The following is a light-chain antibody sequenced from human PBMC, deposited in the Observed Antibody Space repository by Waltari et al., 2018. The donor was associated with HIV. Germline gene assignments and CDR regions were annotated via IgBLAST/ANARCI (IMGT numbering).Light chain of an antibody. J-gene: IGKJ5*01. CDR2: GVS. CDR3: QQTHSVSFS. V-gene: IGKV1-39*01. Sequence: QLTQSPSSLSASLGDEDTITCRASQHRKTFLKWYQVRPGEAPRVLVYGVSSLPTGGPPRLTGDRSGSDSTLTINNLQPHDFVSYFCQQTHSVSFSFGPGNRLEI. CDR1: QHRKTF.